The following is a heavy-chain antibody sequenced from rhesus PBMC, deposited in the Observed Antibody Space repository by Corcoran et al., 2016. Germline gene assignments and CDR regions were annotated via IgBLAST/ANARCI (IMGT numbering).Heavy chain of an antibody. CDR2: ISYSGSV. Sequence: QVQLQESGPGLVKPSETLSLTCAVSGGSFDSSHYYWSWIRQAPGKGLEWIGYISYSGSVTSHPSLKSPIIILRDTAMTQFSLKRSSVTAADTAVYYCARDGGFWGQGVLVTVSS. CDR3: ARDGGF. CDR1: GGSFDSSHYY. V-gene: IGHV4-122*02. D-gene: IGHD3-34*01. J-gene: IGHJ4*01.